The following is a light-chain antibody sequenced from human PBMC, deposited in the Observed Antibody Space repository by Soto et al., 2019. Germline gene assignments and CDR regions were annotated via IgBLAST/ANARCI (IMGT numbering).Light chain of an antibody. CDR3: CSYAGGFYV. V-gene: IGLV2-11*01. J-gene: IGLJ1*01. Sequence: QSALTQPRSVSGSPGQSVTISCTGTGSDVGGYNYVSWYQQHPGKAPKLMIYDVSKRPSGVPDRFSGSKSGNTASLIISGLQAEDEADYYCCSYAGGFYVFGTGTKLTVL. CDR2: DVS. CDR1: GSDVGGYNY.